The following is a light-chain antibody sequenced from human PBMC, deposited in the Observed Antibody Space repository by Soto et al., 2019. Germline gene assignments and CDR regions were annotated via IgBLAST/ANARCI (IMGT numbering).Light chain of an antibody. CDR2: AAS. V-gene: IGKV3-20*01. Sequence: EIVSSQAPGTLSFSPGETASLSCRAIQNVRGSYLAWYQQKPGQAPRLLISAASRRATGVPDRFSGSGSGTDFTLTISRLEPEDFAMYYCQQYGYSTPLTFGGGTKVDIK. CDR3: QQYGYSTPLT. J-gene: IGKJ4*01. CDR1: QNVRGSY.